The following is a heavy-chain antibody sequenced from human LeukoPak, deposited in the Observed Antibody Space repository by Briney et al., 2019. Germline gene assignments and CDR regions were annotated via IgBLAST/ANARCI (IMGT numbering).Heavy chain of an antibody. J-gene: IGHJ6*02. CDR2: ISAYNGNT. CDR1: GYTFTSYG. V-gene: IGHV1-18*01. Sequence: GASVKVSCKASGYTFTSYGISWVRQAPGQGLEWMGWISAYNGNTNYAQKLQGRVTMTTDTSTSTAYMELRSLRSDDTAVYYCARQKGGYDILTGQETYYYYGMDVWGQGTTVTVSS. D-gene: IGHD3-9*01. CDR3: ARQKGGYDILTGQETYYYYGMDV.